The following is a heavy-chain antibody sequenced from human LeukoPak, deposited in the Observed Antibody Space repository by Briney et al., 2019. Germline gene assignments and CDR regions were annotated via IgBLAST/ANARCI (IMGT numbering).Heavy chain of an antibody. Sequence: QPGGSLRLSCAASGFTFSSYDMHWVRQATGKCLEWVSAIGTAGDTHYPGSVKGRFTISRENAKKSLYLQMNSLRAGDTAVYYCARGSGGAFDIWGQGTMVTVSS. V-gene: IGHV3-13*01. CDR1: GFTFSSYD. J-gene: IGHJ3*02. D-gene: IGHD3-16*01. CDR3: ARGSGGAFDI. CDR2: IGTAGDT.